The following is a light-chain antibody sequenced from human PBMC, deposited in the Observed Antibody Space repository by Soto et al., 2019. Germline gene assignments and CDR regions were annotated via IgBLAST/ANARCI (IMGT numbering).Light chain of an antibody. Sequence: QSALTQPASVSGSPGQSITISCTGTSSDVGGYNYVSWYQQHPGKAPKLMIYDVSNRPLEVSNRFSGSKSGNTASLTISGLQAEGEADYYCSSYTSSSTVVFGGGTKLTVL. CDR3: SSYTSSSTVV. CDR1: SSDVGGYNY. CDR2: DVS. J-gene: IGLJ2*01. V-gene: IGLV2-14*01.